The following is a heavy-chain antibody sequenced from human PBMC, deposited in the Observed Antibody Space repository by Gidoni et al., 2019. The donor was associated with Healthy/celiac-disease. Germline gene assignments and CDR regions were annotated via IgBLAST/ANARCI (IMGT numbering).Heavy chain of an antibody. CDR1: GGPFRSYA. CDR3: ARPAGTNWNKGSYYYYYMDV. V-gene: IGHV1-69*06. D-gene: IGHD1-1*01. Sequence: QVQLVQSGAEVTKPGSSVKVSCKASGGPFRSYAISWVRQAPGQGLEWMGGIIPIFGTANYAQKFQGRVTITADKSTSIAYMELSSLRSEDTAVYYCARPAGTNWNKGSYYYYYMDVWGKGTTVTVSS. CDR2: IIPIFGTA. J-gene: IGHJ6*03.